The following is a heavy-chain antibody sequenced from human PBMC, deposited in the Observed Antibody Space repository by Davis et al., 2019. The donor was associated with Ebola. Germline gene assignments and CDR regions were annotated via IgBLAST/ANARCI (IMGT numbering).Heavy chain of an antibody. V-gene: IGHV3-74*01. CDR2: MNTAGSST. J-gene: IGHJ2*01. Sequence: PGGSLRLSCAASEFTFSTYWVHWVRQAPGKGLMWVSRMNTAGSSTNYADSVKGRFTISRDNAKNSLYLQMNSLRPEDTAVYYCGRTPRQGGNWYFDLWGRGTLVTVSS. CDR1: EFTFSTYW. D-gene: IGHD3-16*01. CDR3: GRTPRQGGNWYFDL.